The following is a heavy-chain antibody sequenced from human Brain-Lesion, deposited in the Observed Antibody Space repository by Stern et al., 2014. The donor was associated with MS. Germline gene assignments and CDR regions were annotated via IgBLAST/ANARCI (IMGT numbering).Heavy chain of an antibody. J-gene: IGHJ4*02. CDR1: GGSISSSTYY. V-gene: IGHV4-39*01. CDR3: ARHDSVPRPSQLYSARDRGPGYFDY. Sequence: QLQLQESGPGLVKPSETLSLTCTVSGGSISSSTYYWAWIRQPPGKGLEGIGNIYYRGFTYYNPSLKSRVTISVDMSKNQFSLKLSSVTAADTAIYYCARHDSVPRPSQLYSARDRGPGYFDYWGQGTLVTVSS. D-gene: IGHD1-26*01. CDR2: IYYRGFT.